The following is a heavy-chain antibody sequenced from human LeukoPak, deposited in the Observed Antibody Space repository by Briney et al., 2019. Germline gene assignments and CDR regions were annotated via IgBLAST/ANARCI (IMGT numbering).Heavy chain of an antibody. CDR2: ISAYNGNT. D-gene: IGHD6-6*01. CDR1: GYTFPSYG. Sequence: ASVKVSCKASGYTFPSYGISWVRQAPGQGLKWMGWISAYNGNTNYAQKLQGRVTMTTDTPTSTPHMEPTSLHSDDTAVYYRARGDSSSSLSTWVDYWGQGTLVTVSS. CDR3: ARGDSSSSLSTWVDY. J-gene: IGHJ4*02. V-gene: IGHV1-18*01.